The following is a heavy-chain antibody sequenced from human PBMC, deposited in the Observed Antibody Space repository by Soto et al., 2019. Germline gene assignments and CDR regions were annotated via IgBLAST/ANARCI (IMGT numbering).Heavy chain of an antibody. V-gene: IGHV4-59*01. D-gene: IGHD6-19*01. J-gene: IGHJ4*02. CDR3: GRVLSGGWAYYFDY. Sequence: SETLSLTCSVSGTSFTTYYWSWIRQPPGKGLEWIGYIYYSGSTSYNHSLKSRVTISVDTSKNRFSLNLSSVIAADTAMYNCGRVLSGGWAYYFDYWGQGTLVTVSS. CDR2: IYYSGST. CDR1: GTSFTTYY.